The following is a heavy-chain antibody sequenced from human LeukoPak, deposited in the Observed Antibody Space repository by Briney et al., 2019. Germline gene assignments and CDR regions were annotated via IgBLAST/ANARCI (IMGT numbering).Heavy chain of an antibody. D-gene: IGHD6-19*01. Sequence: SETLSLTCTVSGGSISSSSYYWGWIRQPPGKGLEWIGSIYYSGSTYYNPSLKSRVTISVDTSKNQFSLKLSSVTAADTAVYYCAREYSSGYNWFDPWGQGTLVTVSS. CDR1: GGSISSSSYY. CDR2: IYYSGST. CDR3: AREYSSGYNWFDP. V-gene: IGHV4-39*07. J-gene: IGHJ5*02.